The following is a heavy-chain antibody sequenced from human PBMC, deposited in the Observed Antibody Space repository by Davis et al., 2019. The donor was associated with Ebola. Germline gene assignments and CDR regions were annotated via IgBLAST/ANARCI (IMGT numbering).Heavy chain of an antibody. D-gene: IGHD6-13*01. CDR1: GGTFSSYT. J-gene: IGHJ4*02. CDR3: AVPGIAAAGTPAGAQNYFDY. CDR2: IIPILGIA. Sequence: AASVKVSCKASGGTFSSYTISWVRQAPGQGLEWMGRIIPILGIANYAQKFQGRVTITADKSTSTAYMELSRLRSDDTAVYYCAVPGIAAAGTPAGAQNYFDYLGQGNLVNVSS. V-gene: IGHV1-69*02.